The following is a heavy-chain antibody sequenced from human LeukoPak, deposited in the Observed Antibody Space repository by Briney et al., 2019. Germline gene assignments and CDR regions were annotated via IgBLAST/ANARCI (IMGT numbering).Heavy chain of an antibody. CDR1: GFSFSRSY. Sequence: GGSLRLSCAASGFSFSRSYMSWVRQAPGKGLEWVATIKQDGVDKYYVDSVKGRFTISRDTAKNSLFLQMNSLRAEDTAVYYCARDPSRYDLDYWGQGTLVTVSS. V-gene: IGHV3-7*01. J-gene: IGHJ4*02. D-gene: IGHD5-12*01. CDR2: IKQDGVDK. CDR3: ARDPSRYDLDY.